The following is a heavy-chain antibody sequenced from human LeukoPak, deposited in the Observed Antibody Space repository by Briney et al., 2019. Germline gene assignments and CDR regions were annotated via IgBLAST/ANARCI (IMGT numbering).Heavy chain of an antibody. D-gene: IGHD3-10*01. CDR2: MSAYNGNT. J-gene: IGHJ4*02. Sequence: ASVTVSCKASVYTFTSYGISWVRQAPGQGLEWMGWMSAYNGNTNYAQNLQGRVTMTTDTSTRTAYMELRSLRSDDTAVYYCARGAPQLLWFGEFPDYWGQGTLVTVSS. V-gene: IGHV1-18*01. CDR3: ARGAPQLLWFGEFPDY. CDR1: VYTFTSYG.